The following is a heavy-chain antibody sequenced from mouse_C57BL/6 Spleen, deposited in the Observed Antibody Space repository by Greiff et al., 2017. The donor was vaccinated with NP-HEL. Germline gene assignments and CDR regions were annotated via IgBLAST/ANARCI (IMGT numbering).Heavy chain of an antibody. V-gene: IGHV1-82*01. CDR3: ARSELYYGSSYWYFDV. Sequence: QVQLQQSGPELVKPGASVKISCKASGYAFSSSWMNWVKQRPGKGLEWIGRIYPGDGDTNYNGKFKGKATLTADKSSSTAYMQLSSLTSEDSAVYFCARSELYYGSSYWYFDVWGTGTTVTVSS. J-gene: IGHJ1*03. CDR2: IYPGDGDT. CDR1: GYAFSSSW. D-gene: IGHD1-1*01.